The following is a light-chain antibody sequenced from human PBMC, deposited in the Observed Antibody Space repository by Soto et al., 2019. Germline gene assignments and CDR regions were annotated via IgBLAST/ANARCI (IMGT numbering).Light chain of an antibody. CDR2: VGTGGIVG. J-gene: IGLJ2*01. CDR3: GADHGSGSNFVVV. Sequence: QSVLTQPPSASASLGGSVTLTCTLSSGYSNYKVDWYQQRPGKGPRFVMRVGTGGIVGSKGDGIPDRFSVLGSGLNRYLTIKNIQEEDESDYHCGADHGSGSNFVVVFGGGTKLTVL. V-gene: IGLV9-49*01. CDR1: SGYSNYK.